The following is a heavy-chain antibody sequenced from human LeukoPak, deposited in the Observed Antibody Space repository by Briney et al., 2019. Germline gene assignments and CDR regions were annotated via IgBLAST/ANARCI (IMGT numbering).Heavy chain of an antibody. CDR2: VYYSGST. V-gene: IGHV4-59*01. CDR3: AGGRVWLAFDS. Sequence: SETLSLTCTVSGGSISNYYWTSIRQPPGKGLEWIAYVYYSGSTNYNPSLKSRVSISVDTSKNQFSLKLSSVTAADTAVYYCAGGRVWLAFDSWGQGTLLTVSS. J-gene: IGHJ4*02. CDR1: GGSISNYY. D-gene: IGHD5-18*01.